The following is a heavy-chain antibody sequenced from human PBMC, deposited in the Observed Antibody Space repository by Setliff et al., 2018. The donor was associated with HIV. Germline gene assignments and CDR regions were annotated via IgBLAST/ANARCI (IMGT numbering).Heavy chain of an antibody. V-gene: IGHV4-39*07. CDR3: ARASTRIGYDSSGYPFDY. J-gene: IGHJ4*02. D-gene: IGHD3-22*01. CDR1: GGSISSSSYY. CDR2: IYYSGST. Sequence: SETLSLTCTVSGGSISSSSYYWGWIRQPPGKGLEWIGSIYYSGSTYYNPSLKSRVPISVDTSKNQFSLKLSSVTAADTAVYYCARASTRIGYDSSGYPFDYWGQGTLVTVSS.